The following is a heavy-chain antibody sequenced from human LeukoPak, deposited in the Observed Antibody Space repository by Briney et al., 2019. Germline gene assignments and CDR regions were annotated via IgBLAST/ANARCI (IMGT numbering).Heavy chain of an antibody. V-gene: IGHV3-23*01. CDR1: GFNFSSFG. CDR2: ISFIIST. CDR3: TKGTSSLNYDAFDI. D-gene: IGHD6-19*01. Sequence: GGSLRLSCAASGFNFSSFGVNWVRQGPGKGLEWVSGISFIISTWSADSVKGRFTISRDNSKNTVYLQMNSLRDDDTAVYYCTKGTSSLNYDAFDIWGQGTLVTVSS. J-gene: IGHJ3*02.